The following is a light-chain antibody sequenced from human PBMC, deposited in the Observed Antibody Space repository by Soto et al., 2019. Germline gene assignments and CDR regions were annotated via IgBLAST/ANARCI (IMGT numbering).Light chain of an antibody. V-gene: IGKV1-5*03. CDR2: KAS. Sequence: DIQMTQSPSTLSGSVGDRVTITCRASQTISSWLAWYQQKPGKAPKLLIYKASTLKSGVPSRFSGSGSGTDFTLTISSLQSDDVGVYYCQQYNERPPWTFGQGTKVDIK. CDR1: QTISSW. CDR3: QQYNERPPWT. J-gene: IGKJ1*01.